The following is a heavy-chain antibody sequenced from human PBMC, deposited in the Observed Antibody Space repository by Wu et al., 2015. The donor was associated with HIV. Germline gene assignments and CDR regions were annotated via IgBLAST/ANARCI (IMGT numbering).Heavy chain of an antibody. D-gene: IGHD1-26*01. CDR1: GYTFSDYY. V-gene: IGHV1-2*02. CDR2: INPHNGAT. J-gene: IGHJ3*02. Sequence: QVQLVQSGAEVKKPGASVNVSCKTSGYTFSDYYINWVRQAPGQGLEWVGWINPHNGATKYAQKFQGRVTLTRDTSLNTAYMELSSLRSDDTAIFYCARDLGNDVFDIWGQGTMVTVSS. CDR3: ARDLGNDVFDI.